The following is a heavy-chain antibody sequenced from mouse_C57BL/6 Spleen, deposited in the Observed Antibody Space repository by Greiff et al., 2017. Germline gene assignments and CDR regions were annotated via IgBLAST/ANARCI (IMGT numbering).Heavy chain of an antibody. V-gene: IGHV1-55*01. CDR3: ARSFAYYDYDGYWYFDV. Sequence: VQLQQSGAELVKPGASVKMSCKASGYTFTSYWITWVKQRPGQGLEWIGDIYPGSGSTNYNEKFKSKATLTVDTSSSTAYMQLSSLTSEDSAVYYCARSFAYYDYDGYWYFDVWGTGTTVTVSS. D-gene: IGHD2-4*01. J-gene: IGHJ1*03. CDR1: GYTFTSYW. CDR2: IYPGSGST.